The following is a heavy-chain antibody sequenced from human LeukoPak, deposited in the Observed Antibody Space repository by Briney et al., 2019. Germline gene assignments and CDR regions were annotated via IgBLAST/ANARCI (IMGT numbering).Heavy chain of an antibody. CDR3: ARDTHHDY. CDR1: GFTFSSYS. CDR2: ISSSSRYI. V-gene: IGHV3-21*01. Sequence: GGSLRLSCAASGFTFSSYSMNWVRQAPGKGLEWVSSISSSSRYIYYADSVKGRFTISRDNAKNSLYLQMNSLRAEGTAVYYCARDTHHDYWGQGTLVTVSS. J-gene: IGHJ4*02.